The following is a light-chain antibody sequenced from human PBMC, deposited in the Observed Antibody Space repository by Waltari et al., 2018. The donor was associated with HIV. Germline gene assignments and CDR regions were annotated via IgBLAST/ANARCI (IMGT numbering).Light chain of an antibody. CDR3: AVWDDSLNAVV. V-gene: IGLV1-36*01. Sequence: QPALTPPPPLSAAPRQRVTISCTGSSSNPRTHVGTPYQQLPGKAPKLIRSYDGKLPSGVSDRFSGSKSGTSASLAISGLQSEDEADYYCAVWDDSLNAVVFGGGTKLTVL. J-gene: IGLJ2*01. CDR1: SSNPRTHV. CDR2: YDG.